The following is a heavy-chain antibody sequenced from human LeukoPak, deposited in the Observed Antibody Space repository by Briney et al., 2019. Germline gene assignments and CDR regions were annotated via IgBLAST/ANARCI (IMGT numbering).Heavy chain of an antibody. D-gene: IGHD3-10*01. Sequence: GGSLRLSCAASGFTFSSYSMNWVRQAPGKGLEWVSSISSSRSYIYYADSVKGRFTISRDNAKNSLYLQMNSLRAEDTAVYYCARVSYYGSGSSPFGYWGQGTLVTVSS. CDR1: GFTFSSYS. CDR3: ARVSYYGSGSSPFGY. J-gene: IGHJ4*02. CDR2: ISSSRSYI. V-gene: IGHV3-21*01.